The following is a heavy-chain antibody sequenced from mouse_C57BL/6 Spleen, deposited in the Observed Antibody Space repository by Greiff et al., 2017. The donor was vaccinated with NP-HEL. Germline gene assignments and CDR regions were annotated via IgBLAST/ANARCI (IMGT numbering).Heavy chain of an antibody. J-gene: IGHJ3*01. D-gene: IGHD2-4*01. CDR1: GYSFTDYN. Sequence: EVKLMESGPELVKPGASVKISCKASGYSFTDYNMNWVKQSNGKSLEWIGVINPNYGTTSYNQKFKGKATLTVDQSSSTAYMQLNSLTSEDSAVYYCASPYDYDVEFAYWGQGTLVTVSA. CDR2: INPNYGTT. CDR3: ASPYDYDVEFAY. V-gene: IGHV1-39*01.